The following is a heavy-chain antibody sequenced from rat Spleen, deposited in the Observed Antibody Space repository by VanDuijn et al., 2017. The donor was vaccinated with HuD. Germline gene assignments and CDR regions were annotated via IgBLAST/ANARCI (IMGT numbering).Heavy chain of an antibody. CDR1: GFTFSSYY. Sequence: EVQLVESGGDLVQPGRSLKLSCAASGFTFSSYYMAWVRQAPTKGLEWVATITSGGSNTYYPDSVKGRFTISRDNAKSTLYLQMDSLRSEDTATYYCARHRTPYWGQGVMVTVSS. CDR2: ITSGGSNT. CDR3: ARHRTPY. V-gene: IGHV5-29*01. J-gene: IGHJ2*01. D-gene: IGHD3-1*01.